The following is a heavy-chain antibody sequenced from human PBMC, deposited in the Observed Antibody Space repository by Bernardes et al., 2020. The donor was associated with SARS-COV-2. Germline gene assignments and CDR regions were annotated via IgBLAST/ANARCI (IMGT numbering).Heavy chain of an antibody. J-gene: IGHJ5*02. CDR3: ARGYCSGGSCYRWFDP. CDR1: GGSFSGYY. V-gene: IGHV4-34*01. D-gene: IGHD2-15*01. Sequence: SETLSLTCAVYGGSFSGYYWSWIRQPPGKGLEWIGEINHSGSTNYNPSLKSRVTISVDTSKNQFSLKLSSVTAADTAVYYCARGYCSGGSCYRWFDPWGQGTLVTVSS. CDR2: INHSGST.